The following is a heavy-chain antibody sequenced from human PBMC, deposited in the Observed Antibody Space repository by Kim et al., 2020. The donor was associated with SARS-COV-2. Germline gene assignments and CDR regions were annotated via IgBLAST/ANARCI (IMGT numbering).Heavy chain of an antibody. D-gene: IGHD2-2*01. J-gene: IGHJ6*02. CDR3: ARSLYCSSASCFFGMDV. V-gene: IGHV3-48*03. Sequence: SVKGRFTNSRDNAKSSLSLQMNGLRAEDTAVYYCARSLYCSSASCFFGMDVWGQGTTVTVSS.